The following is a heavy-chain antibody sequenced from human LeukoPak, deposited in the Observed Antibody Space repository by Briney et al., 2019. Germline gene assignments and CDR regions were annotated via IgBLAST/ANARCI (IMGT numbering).Heavy chain of an antibody. V-gene: IGHV3-48*01. CDR1: GFTFSNYN. CDR2: ISGSSSTI. D-gene: IGHD4-23*01. J-gene: IGHJ4*02. CDR3: ASGDYEGNFVDY. Sequence: GGSLRLSCAASGFTFSNYNMNWVRQAPGKGLEWVSYISGSSSTIYYADSVKGRFTISKDNAKNSLYLQMNSLRAEDTAVYYCASGDYEGNFVDYWGQGTLVTVSS.